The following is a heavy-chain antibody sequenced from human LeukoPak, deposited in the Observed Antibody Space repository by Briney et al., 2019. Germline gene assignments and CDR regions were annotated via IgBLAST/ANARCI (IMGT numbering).Heavy chain of an antibody. CDR3: AHSESETAMGY. CDR1: GFSLSTSGVG. D-gene: IGHD5-18*01. CDR2: IYWDDDK. J-gene: IGHJ4*02. Sequence: SGPTLANPTQPLTLTCTFSGFSLSTSGVGVGWIRHPPGKALEWLARIYWDDDKRYSPSLKSRLTISKDISKNQVVLTMTNMDPVDTATYYCAHSESETAMGYWGQGTLVTVSS. V-gene: IGHV2-5*02.